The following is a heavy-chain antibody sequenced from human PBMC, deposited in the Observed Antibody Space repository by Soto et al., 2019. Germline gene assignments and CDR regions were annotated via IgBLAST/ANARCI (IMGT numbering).Heavy chain of an antibody. V-gene: IGHV1-2*02. CDR2: INPNTSAT. Sequence: ASVKVSCTASGYIFTGYFIQWLRQAPGQGLEWMGWINPNTSATNYAQKFQGRVTITKDTSKNQVVLTMTNMDPVDTATYYCAHLTTSKRYYYGMDVWGQGTTVTVSS. CDR1: GYIFTGYF. J-gene: IGHJ6*02. CDR3: AHLTTSKRYYYGMDV. D-gene: IGHD4-17*01.